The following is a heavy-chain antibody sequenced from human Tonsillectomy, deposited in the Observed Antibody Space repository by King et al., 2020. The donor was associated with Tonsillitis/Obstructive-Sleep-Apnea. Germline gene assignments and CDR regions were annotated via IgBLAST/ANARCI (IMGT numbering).Heavy chain of an antibody. V-gene: IGHV4-61*08. D-gene: IGHD6-6*01. CDR2: IYYSGST. J-gene: IGHJ4*02. CDR1: GGSVSSGGYY. Sequence: QLQESGPGLVKPSETLSLTCTVSGGSVSSGGYYWSWIRQPPGKGLEWIWGIYYSGSTNYNPSLKSRVTISVDTSKNQFSLKLTSVTAADTAMYYCARTISSASRVFDYWGQGTLVTVSS. CDR3: ARTISSASRVFDY.